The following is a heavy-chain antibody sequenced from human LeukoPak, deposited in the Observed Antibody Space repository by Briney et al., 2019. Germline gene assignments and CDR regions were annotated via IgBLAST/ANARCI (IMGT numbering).Heavy chain of an antibody. D-gene: IGHD2-21*02. CDR3: VRDYCGGDXYPXXY. CDR1: GFTFDDYG. J-gene: IGHJ4*01. V-gene: IGHV3-20*04. CDR2: INWNGGST. Sequence: PGGSLRLSCTVSGFTFDDYGMSWVRQAPGKGLEWVSGINWNGGSTGYADSVRGRFTISRDNAKKSLYLKMNSLRGEDTAMYYCVRDYCGGDXYPXXYWGXGXXXT.